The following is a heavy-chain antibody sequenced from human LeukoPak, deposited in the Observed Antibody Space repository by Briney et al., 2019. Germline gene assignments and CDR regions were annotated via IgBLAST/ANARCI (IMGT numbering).Heavy chain of an antibody. Sequence: PGRSLRLSCAASGFTFSSYGMHWSRQAPHQGLDRVAVICYDGSNNYYSDSVKGRLTISRDNSKNTLYLQMNSLRAEATAVYCCARDSSGWGYFDYWCQGTLVTVSS. V-gene: IGHV3-33*08. CDR1: GFTFSSYG. D-gene: IGHD6-19*01. CDR2: ICYDGSNN. J-gene: IGHJ4*02. CDR3: ARDSSGWGYFDY.